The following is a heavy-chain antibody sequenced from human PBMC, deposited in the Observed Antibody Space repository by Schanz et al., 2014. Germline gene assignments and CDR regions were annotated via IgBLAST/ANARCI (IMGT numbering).Heavy chain of an antibody. J-gene: IGHJ4*03. CDR2: VYMSAAST. Sequence: EVQLVESGGGLIQPGGSLSLSCAVSGFTVSSNYMSWVRQAPGKGLEWVSTVYMSAASTRYADSVKGRFIISRDSSKNSLFLQMNSLRPAFPSLFFCARDEGRDGYNFSFSVWGQGTLLPVSS. CDR3: ARDEGRDGYNFSFSV. V-gene: IGHV3-53*01. D-gene: IGHD5-12*01. CDR1: GFTVSSNY.